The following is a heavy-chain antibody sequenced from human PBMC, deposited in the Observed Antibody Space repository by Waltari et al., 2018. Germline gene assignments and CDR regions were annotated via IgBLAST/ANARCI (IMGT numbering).Heavy chain of an antibody. CDR1: GYTFTSYA. J-gene: IGHJ6*02. D-gene: IGHD2-15*01. CDR3: AREGQFRTASGSVYYYYALDV. CDR2: INAGDGDT. V-gene: IGHV1-3*01. Sequence: QVQLVQSGAEVKKPGASVKVSCKASGYTFTSYAIHWVRQAPGQGLEWVGWINAGDGDTRSSQKFQGRVTVTRDTSASTAYMERSSLRSEDTAVYFCAREGQFRTASGSVYYYYALDVWGLGTTVTVSS.